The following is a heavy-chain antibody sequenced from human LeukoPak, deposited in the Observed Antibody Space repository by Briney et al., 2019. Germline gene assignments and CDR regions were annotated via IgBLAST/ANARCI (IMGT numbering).Heavy chain of an antibody. J-gene: IGHJ5*02. D-gene: IGHD6-6*01. Sequence: GGSLRLSCAASGFTLSSYAMSWVRQAPGKGLEWVSAISGSGGSTYYADSVKGRFTISRDNSKNTLYLQMNSLRAEDTAVYYCAKDRVAARRMNWFDPWGQGTLVTVSS. CDR3: AKDRVAARRMNWFDP. CDR1: GFTLSSYA. V-gene: IGHV3-23*01. CDR2: ISGSGGST.